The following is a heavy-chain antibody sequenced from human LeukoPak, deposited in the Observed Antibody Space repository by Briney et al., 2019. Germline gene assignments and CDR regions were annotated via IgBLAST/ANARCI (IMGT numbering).Heavy chain of an antibody. CDR3: AKGVRSYYYGSGSYYFDY. Sequence: GGSLRLSCAASGFTFSSYAMSWVRQAPGKGLERVSAISGSGGSTYYADSVKGRFTISRDNSKNTLYLQMNSLRAEDTAVYYCAKGVRSYYYGSGSYYFDYWGQGTLVTVSS. CDR1: GFTFSSYA. V-gene: IGHV3-23*01. D-gene: IGHD3-10*01. J-gene: IGHJ4*02. CDR2: ISGSGGST.